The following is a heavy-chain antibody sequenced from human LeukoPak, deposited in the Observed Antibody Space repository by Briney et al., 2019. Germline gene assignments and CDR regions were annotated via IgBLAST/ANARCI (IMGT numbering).Heavy chain of an antibody. CDR3: ARPLMYYYGSETYFWFDP. CDR2: ISGSGGST. J-gene: IGHJ5*02. D-gene: IGHD3-10*01. CDR1: GFTFSSYA. V-gene: IGHV3-23*01. Sequence: GGSLRLSCAASGFTFSSYAMSWVRQAPGKGLEWVSAISGSGGSTYYADSVKGRFTISRDNSKNTLSLQMNSLRAEDTAVYYCARPLMYYYGSETYFWFDPWGQGTLVTVSS.